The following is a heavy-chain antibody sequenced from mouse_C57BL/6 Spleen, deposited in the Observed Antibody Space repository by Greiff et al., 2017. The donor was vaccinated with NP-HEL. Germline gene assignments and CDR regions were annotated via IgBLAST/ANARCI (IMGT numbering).Heavy chain of an antibody. J-gene: IGHJ2*01. V-gene: IGHV5-4*01. D-gene: IGHD2-2*01. CDR1: GFTFSSYA. CDR2: ISDGGSYT. Sequence: EVQVVESGGGLVKPGGSLKLSCAASGFTFSSYAMSWVRQTPEKRLEWVATISDGGSYTYYPDNVKGRFTISRDNAKNNLYLQMSHLKSEDTAMYYCARERLPYYFDYWGQGTTLTVSS. CDR3: ARERLPYYFDY.